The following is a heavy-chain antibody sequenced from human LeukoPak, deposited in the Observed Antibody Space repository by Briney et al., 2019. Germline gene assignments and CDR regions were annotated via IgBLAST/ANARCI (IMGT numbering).Heavy chain of an antibody. CDR3: AGSFGDVKMF. CDR2: IKPDGSEK. CDR1: GLNFRDQW. V-gene: IGHV3-7*01. J-gene: IGHJ4*01. D-gene: IGHD3-10*01. Sequence: GGSLRLSCAGSGLNFRDQWMSWLRQAPEKGPEWVAYIKPDGSEKYYVDSVKGRFIISRDDARNSLSLQMNSLRAEDTAVYYCAGSFGDVKMFWGQGTLVTVSS.